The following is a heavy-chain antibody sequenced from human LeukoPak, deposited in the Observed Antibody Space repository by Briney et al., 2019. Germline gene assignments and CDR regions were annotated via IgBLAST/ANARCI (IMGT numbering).Heavy chain of an antibody. V-gene: IGHV3-7*01. J-gene: IGHJ4*02. CDR2: IKQDGSEK. D-gene: IGHD3-22*01. CDR1: GFTFSSYW. Sequence: GGSLRLSCAASGFTFSSYWMSWVRQAPGKGLEWVANIKQDGSEKYYVDSVKGRFTISRDNANNSLFLQVNSLRAEDTAIYYCATGSYDSSGYYIYQRGHWGQGTLVAVSS. CDR3: ATGSYDSSGYYIYQRGH.